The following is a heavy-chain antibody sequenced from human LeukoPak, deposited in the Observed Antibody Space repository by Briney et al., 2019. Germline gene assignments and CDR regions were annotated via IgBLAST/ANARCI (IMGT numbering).Heavy chain of an antibody. CDR1: GYAFTGYY. D-gene: IGHD1-20*01. CDR3: ARVRYNWNYFAF. J-gene: IGHJ4*02. V-gene: IGHV1-2*02. CDR2: INPNSGGT. Sequence: ASVKVSCKASGYAFTGYYMHWVRQAPGQGLEWMGWINPNSGGTNYAQKFQGRVTMTRDTSISTAYMELSRLRSDDTAVYHCARVRYNWNYFAFWGQGTLVTVSS.